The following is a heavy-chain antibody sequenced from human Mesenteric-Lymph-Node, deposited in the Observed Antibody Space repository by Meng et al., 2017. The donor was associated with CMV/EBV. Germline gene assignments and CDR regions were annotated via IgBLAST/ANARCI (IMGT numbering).Heavy chain of an antibody. D-gene: IGHD3-10*01. CDR1: GFTFRSSN. CDR2: IRYDGSSK. V-gene: IGHV3-30*02. CDR3: VRGHMVRGVIYWFDP. J-gene: IGHJ5*02. Sequence: GESLKISCAASGFTFRSSNMHWVRQTPGKGLEWVAFIRYDGSSKLYADSVKGRFTISRDNSKNTLFLQLSSLTTEDTAMYYCVRGHMVRGVIYWFDPWGQGTLVTVSS.